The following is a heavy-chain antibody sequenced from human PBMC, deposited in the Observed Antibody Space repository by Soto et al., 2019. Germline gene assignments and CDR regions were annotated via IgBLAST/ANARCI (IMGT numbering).Heavy chain of an antibody. V-gene: IGHV1-8*01. Sequence: ASVKVSCKASGYTFTSYDINWVRQATGQGLEWMGWMNPNSGNTGYAQKFQGRVTMTRNTSISTAYMELSSLRSEDTAVYYCARIYCSSTSCQGDYYYGMDVWGQGTTVTVSS. CDR1: GYTFTSYD. J-gene: IGHJ6*02. CDR3: ARIYCSSTSCQGDYYYGMDV. CDR2: MNPNSGNT. D-gene: IGHD2-2*01.